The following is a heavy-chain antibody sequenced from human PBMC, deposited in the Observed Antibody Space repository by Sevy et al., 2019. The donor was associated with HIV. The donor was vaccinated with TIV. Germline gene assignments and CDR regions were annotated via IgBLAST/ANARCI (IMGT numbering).Heavy chain of an antibody. CDR3: ARDLVGAQFDY. Sequence: ASVKVSCKASGYTFIGYGISWVRQAPGQGLEWMGWISAYNGNTNYAQKLQGRVTMTTDTSTSTAYMELRSLRSDDTAVYYCARDLVGAQFDYWGLGPLVTVSS. CDR1: GYTFIGYG. D-gene: IGHD1-26*01. V-gene: IGHV1-18*01. CDR2: ISAYNGNT. J-gene: IGHJ4*02.